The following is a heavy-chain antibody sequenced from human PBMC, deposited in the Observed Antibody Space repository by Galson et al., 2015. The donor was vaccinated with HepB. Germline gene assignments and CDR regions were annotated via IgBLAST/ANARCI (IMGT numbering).Heavy chain of an antibody. CDR2: INSDVGST. J-gene: IGHJ4*02. CDR1: GFTFSNYW. Sequence: SLRLSCAASGFTFSNYWMHWVSQGPGKGLVWVSCINSDVGSTSYADSVKGRFTISRDNAKNTLYLQMNSLRAEDTAVYYCARGYSNGYRIDYWGQGALVTVSS. V-gene: IGHV3-74*01. CDR3: ARGYSNGYRIDY. D-gene: IGHD5-18*01.